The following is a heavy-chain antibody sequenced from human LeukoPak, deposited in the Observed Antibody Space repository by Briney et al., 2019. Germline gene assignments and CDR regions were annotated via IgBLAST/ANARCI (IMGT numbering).Heavy chain of an antibody. CDR3: ARDSGITATTAFAFDV. D-gene: IGHD1-20*01. J-gene: IGHJ3*01. CDR2: SSVSGST. V-gene: IGHV4-4*07. Sequence: SETLSLTCSVSGDSICNYYWNWIRQPAGKGLEWIGRSSVSGSTNYNPSPKSRATTSVDTSKKQFSLKLSSVTAADTAVYFCARDSGITATTAFAFDVWGQGTEVTVSS. CDR1: GDSICNYY.